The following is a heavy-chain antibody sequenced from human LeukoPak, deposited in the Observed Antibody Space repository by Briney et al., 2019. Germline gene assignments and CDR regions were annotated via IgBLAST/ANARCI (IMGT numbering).Heavy chain of an antibody. Sequence: PSETLSLTCAVYGGSFSGYYWSWIRQPPGKGLEWIGEINHSGSTNYNPSLKSRVTISVDTSKNQFSLKLSSVTAADTAVYYCARHRGAANYYGSGKGLDPWGQGTLVTVSS. CDR1: GGSFSGYY. V-gene: IGHV4-34*01. J-gene: IGHJ5*02. D-gene: IGHD3-10*01. CDR2: INHSGST. CDR3: ARHRGAANYYGSGKGLDP.